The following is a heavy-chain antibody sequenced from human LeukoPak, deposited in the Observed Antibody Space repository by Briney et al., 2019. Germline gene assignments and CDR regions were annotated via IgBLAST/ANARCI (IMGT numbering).Heavy chain of an antibody. J-gene: IGHJ4*02. CDR3: ARDPGSIAVAGTN. CDR1: GFTVSSNY. D-gene: IGHD6-19*01. CDR2: IYSGGST. Sequence: GGSLRLSCAVSGFTVSSNYMSWVRQAPGKGLEWVSVIYSGGSTYYADSVKGRFTISRDESKNTLYLQMNSLRAEDTAVYYCARDPGSIAVAGTNWGQGTLVTVSS. V-gene: IGHV3-66*01.